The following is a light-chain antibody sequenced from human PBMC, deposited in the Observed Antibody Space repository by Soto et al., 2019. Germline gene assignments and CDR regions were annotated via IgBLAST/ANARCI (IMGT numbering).Light chain of an antibody. Sequence: SYELTQPPSVSVAPGQTASITCGGNNIASKSVHWYQQKPGQAPVLVVHDDSDRPSGIPERFSGSNSGNTATLTISRVEDGDEADYYCQVWDSSSDHHVFGAGTKVTVL. CDR3: QVWDSSSDHHV. CDR2: DDS. CDR1: NIASKS. V-gene: IGLV3-21*02. J-gene: IGLJ1*01.